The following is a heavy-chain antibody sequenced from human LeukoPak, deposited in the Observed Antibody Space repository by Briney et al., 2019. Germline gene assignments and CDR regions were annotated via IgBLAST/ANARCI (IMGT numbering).Heavy chain of an antibody. CDR2: IYYSGST. CDR3: ARPRRSLARDAFDI. Sequence: TSETLSLTCTVSGGSISSSSYYWGWIRQPPGKGLEWIGSIYYSGSTYYNPSLKSRVTISVDTSKNQFSLKLSSVTAADTAVYYCARPRRSLARDAFDIWGQGTMVTVSS. D-gene: IGHD5-12*01. V-gene: IGHV4-39*01. CDR1: GGSISSSSYY. J-gene: IGHJ3*02.